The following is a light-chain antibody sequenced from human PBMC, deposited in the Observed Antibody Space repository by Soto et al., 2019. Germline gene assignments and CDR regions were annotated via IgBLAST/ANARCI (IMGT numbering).Light chain of an antibody. Sequence: EIVLTQSPATLSLSPGERATLSCRASQSVSSYSAWYQQKSGQSPRLLIYDVSIRATGVPARFSGTGSETDFTLTISGLQSEDSAVYFCQQYNNWPFSFGQGTRLEIK. CDR2: DVS. V-gene: IGKV3-15*01. J-gene: IGKJ5*01. CDR1: QSVSSY. CDR3: QQYNNWPFS.